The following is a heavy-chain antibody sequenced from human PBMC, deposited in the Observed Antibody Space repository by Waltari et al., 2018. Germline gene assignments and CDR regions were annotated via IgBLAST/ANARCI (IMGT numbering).Heavy chain of an antibody. CDR2: ISGSGGST. D-gene: IGHD2-15*01. Sequence: EVQLLESGGGLVQPGGSLRLSCAASGFTFSSYAMSWFRQAPGKGLGWVSDISGSGGSTYYADSVKGRFTISRDNSKNTLYLQMNSLRAEDTAVYYCAKDQGRAATHFDYWGQGTLVTVSS. V-gene: IGHV3-23*01. CDR1: GFTFSSYA. CDR3: AKDQGRAATHFDY. J-gene: IGHJ4*02.